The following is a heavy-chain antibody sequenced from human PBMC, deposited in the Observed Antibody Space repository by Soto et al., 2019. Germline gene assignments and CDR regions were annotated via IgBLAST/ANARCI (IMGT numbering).Heavy chain of an antibody. D-gene: IGHD3-22*01. J-gene: IGHJ4*02. CDR3: ARSYYYDSSGYMY. CDR2: IYYSGST. Sequence: PSETPSPTCTFSGCPLSSGDYYWGWVRQPPGKGLEWIGYIYYSGSTYYNPSLKSRVTISVDTSKNQFSLKLSSVTAADTAVYYCARSYYYDSSGYMYWGQGTLVTVSS. V-gene: IGHV4-30-4*01. CDR1: GCPLSSGDYY.